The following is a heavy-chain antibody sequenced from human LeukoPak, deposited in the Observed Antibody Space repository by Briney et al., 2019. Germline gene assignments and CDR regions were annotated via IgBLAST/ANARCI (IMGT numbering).Heavy chain of an antibody. CDR2: INHSGST. CDR3: ASLRPSFRYCSGGSCYSSYYYGMDV. D-gene: IGHD2-15*01. CDR1: GGSFSGYY. V-gene: IGHV4-34*01. J-gene: IGHJ6*02. Sequence: SETLSLTCAVYGGSFSGYYWSWIRQPPGKGLEWIGEINHSGSTNYNPSLKSRVAISVDTSKNQFSLKLSSVTAADTAVYYCASLRPSFRYCSGGSCYSSYYYGMDVWGQGTTVTVFS.